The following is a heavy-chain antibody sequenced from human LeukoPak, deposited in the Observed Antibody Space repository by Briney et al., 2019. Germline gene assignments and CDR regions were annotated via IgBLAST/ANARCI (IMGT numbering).Heavy chain of an antibody. V-gene: IGHV3-48*02. CDR2: ISSSSSTI. J-gene: IGHJ5*02. D-gene: IGHD3-22*01. CDR1: GFTFSEYW. CDR3: ARQQPYYYDSSGYFSNWFDL. Sequence: GGSLRLSCAAYGFTFSEYWMNWVRQAPGKGLEWVSYISSSSSTIYYADSVKGRFTISRDNAKNSLYLQMNSLRDEDTAVYYCARQQPYYYDSSGYFSNWFDLWGQGTLVTVSS.